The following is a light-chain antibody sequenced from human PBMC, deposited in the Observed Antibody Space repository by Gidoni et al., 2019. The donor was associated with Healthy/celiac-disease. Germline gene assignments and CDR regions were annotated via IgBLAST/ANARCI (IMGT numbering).Light chain of an antibody. V-gene: IGKV1-27*01. CDR1: QCISNY. J-gene: IGKJ1*01. CDR2: AAS. CDR3: QKYNSEGT. Sequence: DIQMTQSPSSLSASVGDRVTITCRASQCISNYLAWYQQKPGKVPKLLIYAASTSQSGVPSRFSGSGSGTDFTISISRLQPEEVATYYCQKYNSEGTFGQGTKVEIK.